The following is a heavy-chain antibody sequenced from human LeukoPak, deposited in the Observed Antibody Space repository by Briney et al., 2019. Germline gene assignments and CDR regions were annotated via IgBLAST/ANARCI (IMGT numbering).Heavy chain of an antibody. V-gene: IGHV4-34*01. J-gene: IGHJ3*02. CDR3: ARILPPPRGYNDYARRRGGHDAFDI. D-gene: IGHD5-12*01. CDR1: GGSSSGYY. CDR2: INHSGST. Sequence: SETLSLTCAVYGGSSSGYYWSWIRQPPGKGLEWIGEINHSGSTNYNPSLKSRVTISVDTSKNQFSLKLSSVTAADTAVYYCARILPPPRGYNDYARRRGGHDAFDIWGQGTMVTVSS.